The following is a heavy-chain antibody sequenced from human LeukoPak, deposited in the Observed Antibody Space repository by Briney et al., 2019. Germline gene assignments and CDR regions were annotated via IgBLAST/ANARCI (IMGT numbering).Heavy chain of an antibody. Sequence: GGSLRLSCAASGFTFSSYSMNWVRQAPGKGLEWVSSISSSSSYIYYADSVKGRFTISRDNAKNSLYLQMNSLRAEDTAVYYCAKKILTGYYSGAFDIWGQGTMVTVSS. J-gene: IGHJ3*02. CDR3: AKKILTGYYSGAFDI. CDR1: GFTFSSYS. D-gene: IGHD3-9*01. V-gene: IGHV3-21*01. CDR2: ISSSSSYI.